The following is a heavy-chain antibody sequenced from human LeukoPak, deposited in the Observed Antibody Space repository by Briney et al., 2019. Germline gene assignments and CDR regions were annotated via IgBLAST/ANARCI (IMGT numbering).Heavy chain of an antibody. D-gene: IGHD2-21*02. CDR3: ARSFQCPGVCYFDAIDI. CDR2: ISNTGTYT. CDR1: GFTLSTNS. J-gene: IGHJ3*02. V-gene: IGHV3-21*01. Sequence: PGGSLRLSCAASGFTLSTNSMNWVRQAPGKGLEWVSSISNTGTYTHYADSLKGRFTISRDNAKNSLYLQMNSLRAHYTAVYYCARSFQCPGVCYFDAIDIWGQGTLVIVSS.